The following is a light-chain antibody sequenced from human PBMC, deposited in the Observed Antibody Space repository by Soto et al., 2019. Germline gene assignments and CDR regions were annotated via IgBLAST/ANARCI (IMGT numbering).Light chain of an antibody. CDR1: QSVSSN. V-gene: IGKV3-15*01. CDR2: GAS. CDR3: QQYTGWPRT. Sequence: EIVMTQSPATLSVSQGESATHSCRASQSVSSNLAWYQQKPGQAPRLLIYGASTRATGIPARFSGSGSGTEFTLTISDLQSEDFAVYYCQQYTGWPRTFGQGTKVDIK. J-gene: IGKJ1*01.